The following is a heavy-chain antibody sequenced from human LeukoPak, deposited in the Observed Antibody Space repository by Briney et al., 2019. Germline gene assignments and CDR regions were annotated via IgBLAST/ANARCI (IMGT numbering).Heavy chain of an antibody. V-gene: IGHV1-2*02. CDR3: ARGGSSSPIISLTDWFDP. Sequence: GASVKVSCKASGYTFTGYYMHWVRQAPGQGLEWMGWINPDSGGTNYAQKFQGRVTMTRDTSISTAYMELSRLRSDDTAVYYCARGGSSSPIISLTDWFDPWGQGTLVTVSS. CDR1: GYTFTGYY. CDR2: INPDSGGT. D-gene: IGHD6-6*01. J-gene: IGHJ5*02.